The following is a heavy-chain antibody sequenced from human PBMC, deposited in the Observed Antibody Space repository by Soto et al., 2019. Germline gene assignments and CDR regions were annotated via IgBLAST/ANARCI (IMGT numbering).Heavy chain of an antibody. V-gene: IGHV3-74*01. Sequence: PGGSLRLSCAASGFTFSSYWMHWVRQAPGKGLVWVSRINSDGSSTSYADSVKGRFTISRDNAKNTLYLQMNSLRAEDTAVYYCARVPWAPWIQADKPHFDYWGQGTLVTVSS. J-gene: IGHJ4*02. CDR3: ARVPWAPWIQADKPHFDY. CDR1: GFTFSSYW. CDR2: INSDGSST. D-gene: IGHD5-18*01.